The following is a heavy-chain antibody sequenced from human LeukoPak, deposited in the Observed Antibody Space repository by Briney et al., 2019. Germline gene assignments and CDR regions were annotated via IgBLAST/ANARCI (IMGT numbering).Heavy chain of an antibody. V-gene: IGHV3-33*01. Sequence: GGSLRLSCAASGFTFSSYGMHWVRQAPGKGLEGVAVIWYDGSNKYYADSVKGRFTISRDNSKNTLYLQMNSLRAEDTAVYYCARDRERWLQLNWFDPWGQGTLVTVSS. CDR3: ARDRERWLQLNWFDP. J-gene: IGHJ5*02. CDR2: IWYDGSNK. CDR1: GFTFSSYG. D-gene: IGHD5-24*01.